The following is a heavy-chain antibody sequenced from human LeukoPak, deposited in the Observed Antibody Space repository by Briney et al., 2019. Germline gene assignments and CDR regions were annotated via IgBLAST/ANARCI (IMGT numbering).Heavy chain of an antibody. Sequence: SETLSLTCAVYGGSFSGYYWSWIRQPPGKGLEWIGEINHSGSTNYNPSLKSRVTISVDTSKNQFSLKLSSVTAADTAVYYCARELWFGELLFSYYYYYMDVWGKGTTVTVSS. CDR1: GGSFSGYY. CDR3: ARELWFGELLFSYYYYYMDV. J-gene: IGHJ6*03. D-gene: IGHD3-10*01. CDR2: INHSGST. V-gene: IGHV4-34*01.